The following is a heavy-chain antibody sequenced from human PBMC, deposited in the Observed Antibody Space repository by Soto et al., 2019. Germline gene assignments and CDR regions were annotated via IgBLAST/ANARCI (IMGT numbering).Heavy chain of an antibody. V-gene: IGHV1-69*02. CDR1: GGTFSSDN. CDR3: ARSDYGAYVLPDY. J-gene: IGHJ4*02. Sequence: QVQLVQSGAAVKKPGSSVKVSCKASGGTFSSDNIIWVRQAPGQGLEWMGRIIPGLSLANYAQKFQGRVTITADKSTSTAYMELSSLRSEDTAVYSCARSDYGAYVLPDYWGQGTLVTVSS. D-gene: IGHD4-17*01. CDR2: IIPGLSLA.